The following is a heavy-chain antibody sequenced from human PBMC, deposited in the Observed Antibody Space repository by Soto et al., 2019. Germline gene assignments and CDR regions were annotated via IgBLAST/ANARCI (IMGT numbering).Heavy chain of an antibody. V-gene: IGHV3-48*03. Sequence: PGGSLRLSCAASGFTFSSYEMNWFRQAPWKWLEWVSYISSSGSTIYYADSVKGRFTISRDNAKNSLYLQMNSLRAEDTAVYYCARSRSPPHPRIAAAGIHWFDPWGQGTLVTVSS. CDR2: ISSSGSTI. J-gene: IGHJ5*02. CDR3: ARSRSPPHPRIAAAGIHWFDP. D-gene: IGHD6-13*01. CDR1: GFTFSSYE.